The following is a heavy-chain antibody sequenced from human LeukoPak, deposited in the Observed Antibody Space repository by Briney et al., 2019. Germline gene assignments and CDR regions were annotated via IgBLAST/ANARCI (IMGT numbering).Heavy chain of an antibody. Sequence: GGSLRLSCAASGFTFSSYSMNWVRQAPGKGLEWVSSISSSSSYIYYADSVKGRFTISRDNAKNTLYLQMNSLRAEDTAVYYCAKDQYYHDSSGYYVFDYWGQGTLVTVSS. V-gene: IGHV3-21*01. CDR3: AKDQYYHDSSGYYVFDY. D-gene: IGHD3-22*01. CDR2: ISSSSSYI. CDR1: GFTFSSYS. J-gene: IGHJ4*02.